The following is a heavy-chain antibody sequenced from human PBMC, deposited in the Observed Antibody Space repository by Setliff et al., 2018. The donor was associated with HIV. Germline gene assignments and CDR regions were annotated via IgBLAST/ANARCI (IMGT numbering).Heavy chain of an antibody. J-gene: IGHJ4*02. Sequence: SETLSLTCTVSGGSISSNSYYWSWIRQPAGKGLEWIGRIYTSGSTNYNPSLKSRVTMSVDTSKNQFSLKLTSVTASDTAVYYCARAAAGNTGPFDLWGQGSPVTVSS. D-gene: IGHD4-17*01. V-gene: IGHV4-61*02. CDR1: GGSISSNSYY. CDR2: IYTSGST. CDR3: ARAAAGNTGPFDL.